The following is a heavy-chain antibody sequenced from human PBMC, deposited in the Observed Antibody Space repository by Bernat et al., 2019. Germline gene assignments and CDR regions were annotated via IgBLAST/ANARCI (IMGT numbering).Heavy chain of an antibody. CDR3: ATGVRYFDWLLSSYFDY. CDR2: ISSSSSTI. Sequence: EVQLLESGGGLVQPGGSLRLSCAASGFTFSSYSMNWVRQAPGKGLEWVSYISSSSSTIYYADSVKGRFTISRDNAKNSLYLQMNSLRAEDTAVYYCATGVRYFDWLLSSYFDYWGQGTLVTVSS. V-gene: IGHV3-48*01. J-gene: IGHJ4*02. CDR1: GFTFSSYS. D-gene: IGHD3-9*01.